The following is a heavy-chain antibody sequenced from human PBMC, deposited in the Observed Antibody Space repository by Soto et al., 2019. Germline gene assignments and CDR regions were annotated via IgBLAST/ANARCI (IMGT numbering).Heavy chain of an antibody. Sequence: GGSLRLSCGASGFTFSSYAMSWGRQAPGKGLEWVSAISGSGGSTYYADSVKGRFTISRDNSKNTLYLQMNSLRAEDTAVYYCAKDTNIVVVVATENWFDPWGQGTLVTVSS. D-gene: IGHD2-15*01. CDR3: AKDTNIVVVVATENWFDP. J-gene: IGHJ5*02. CDR2: ISGSGGST. CDR1: GFTFSSYA. V-gene: IGHV3-23*01.